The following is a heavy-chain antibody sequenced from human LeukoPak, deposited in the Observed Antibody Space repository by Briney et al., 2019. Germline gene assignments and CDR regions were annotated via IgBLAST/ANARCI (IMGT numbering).Heavy chain of an antibody. CDR3: ARDSRGQNYYYYYMDV. V-gene: IGHV3-30-3*01. Sequence: GRSLRLSCAASGFTFRSYALHWVRQAPGKGLEWVAVISYDGSNKYYADSVKGRFTISRDNSKNTLYLQMNSLGAEDTAVYYCARDSRGQNYYYYYMDVWGKGTTVTVSS. CDR2: ISYDGSNK. J-gene: IGHJ6*03. CDR1: GFTFRSYA.